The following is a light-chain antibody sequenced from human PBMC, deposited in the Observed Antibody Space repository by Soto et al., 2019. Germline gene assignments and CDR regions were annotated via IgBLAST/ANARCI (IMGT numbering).Light chain of an antibody. CDR1: QSVSSW. Sequence: DIQMTQSPSTLSASVGDRVTITCRASQSVSSWLAWYQQKPGKAPKLLLYKASNLENGVPSRFSGSGSGTEFTLTISSLQPDDFATYYCQQYNTDPYTLGQGTKLEIK. J-gene: IGKJ2*01. CDR3: QQYNTDPYT. CDR2: KAS. V-gene: IGKV1-5*03.